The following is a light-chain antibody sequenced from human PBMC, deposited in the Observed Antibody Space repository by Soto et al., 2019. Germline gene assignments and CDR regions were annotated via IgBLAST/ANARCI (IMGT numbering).Light chain of an antibody. Sequence: EIVMTQSPATLSVSPGERVTLSCRASQSVFNNFAWSQQKPDQAPRLLSYGASSRAIGIAARCSVSGSGTEVPHTTSSLQSEDFGVYYCQQYHKWPPFTFGGGTVVDIK. CDR1: QSVFNN. CDR3: QQYHKWPPFT. CDR2: GAS. V-gene: IGKV3-15*01. J-gene: IGKJ4*01.